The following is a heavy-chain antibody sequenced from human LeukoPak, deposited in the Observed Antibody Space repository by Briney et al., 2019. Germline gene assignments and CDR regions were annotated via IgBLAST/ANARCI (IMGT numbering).Heavy chain of an antibody. J-gene: IGHJ4*02. CDR3: AREAIAVAGTPFDY. CDR2: IYYSGST. Sequence: SETLSLTCTVSGGSVSSGSYYWSWIRQPPGKGLEWIGYIYYSGSTNYSPSLKSRVTISVDTSKNQFSLNLSSVTAADTAVYYCAREAIAVAGTPFDYWSQGTLVTVSS. CDR1: GGSVSSGSYY. D-gene: IGHD6-19*01. V-gene: IGHV4-61*01.